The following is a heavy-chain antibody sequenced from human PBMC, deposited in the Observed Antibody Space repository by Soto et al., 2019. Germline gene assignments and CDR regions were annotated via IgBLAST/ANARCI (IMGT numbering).Heavy chain of an antibody. CDR3: AKPQIARHYYYGMEV. CDR2: INPSGTTT. CDR1: GYTFTSFY. V-gene: IGHV1-46*01. J-gene: IGHJ6*02. Sequence: QVQLVQSGAEVKKPGASVKVSCKASGYTFTSFYMHWVRQAPGQGLEWMGIINPSGTTTDYAQKFQGRGTMTSDTSTSTYDMELSSLTSEDTAVYYCAKPQIARHYYYGMEVWGQGTAVTVSS.